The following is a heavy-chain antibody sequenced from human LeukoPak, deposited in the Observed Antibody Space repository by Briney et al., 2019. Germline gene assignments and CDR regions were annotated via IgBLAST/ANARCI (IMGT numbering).Heavy chain of an antibody. J-gene: IGHJ4*02. CDR2: IWYDGSNK. Sequence: GGSLRLSCAASGFTFSSYGMHWVRQAPGKGPEWVAVIWYDGSNKYYADSVKGRFTISRDNSKNTLYLQMSSLRAEDTAVYYCARDNTFYYYGSGSYYNAPVFDYWGQGTLVTVSS. CDR1: GFTFSSYG. V-gene: IGHV3-33*01. CDR3: ARDNTFYYYGSGSYYNAPVFDY. D-gene: IGHD3-10*01.